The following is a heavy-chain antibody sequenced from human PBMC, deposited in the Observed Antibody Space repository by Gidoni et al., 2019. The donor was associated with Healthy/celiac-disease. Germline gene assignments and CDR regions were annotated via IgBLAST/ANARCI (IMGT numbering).Heavy chain of an antibody. Sequence: QVQLQESGTGLVKPSETLSLTCPVSGGSISSYYRRWIRQPPGKGLEWIGYIYYSGSTNYNPSLKSRVTISVDTSKNQFSLKLSSVTAADTAVYYCARGGRDYDILTGPYVPPSAWGQGTTVTVSS. CDR2: IYYSGST. J-gene: IGHJ6*02. CDR3: ARGGRDYDILTGPYVPPSA. CDR1: GGSISSYY. V-gene: IGHV4-59*01. D-gene: IGHD3-9*01.